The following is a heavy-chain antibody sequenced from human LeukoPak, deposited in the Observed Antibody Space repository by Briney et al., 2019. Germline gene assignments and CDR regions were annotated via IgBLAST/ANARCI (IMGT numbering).Heavy chain of an antibody. CDR2: IDWNGGST. CDR3: ARAGTCFGGDCYPYIDY. CDR1: GFSFDDHG. J-gene: IGHJ4*02. V-gene: IGHV3-20*04. D-gene: IGHD2-21*02. Sequence: RPGGSLRLSCAASGFSFDDHGMSWVRQAPGKGLEWNSGIDWNGGSTGFADSVKGRFTISRDNAKHSLYLQMNSLRAEDTAFYYCARAGTCFGGDCYPYIDYWGQGALVTVSS.